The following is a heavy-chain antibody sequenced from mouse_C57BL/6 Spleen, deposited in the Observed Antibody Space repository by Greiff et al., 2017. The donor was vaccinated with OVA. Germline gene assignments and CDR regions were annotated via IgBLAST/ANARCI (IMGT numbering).Heavy chain of an antibody. V-gene: IGHV1-78*01. J-gene: IGHJ4*01. D-gene: IGHD2-1*01. CDR1: GYTFTDHT. CDR3: ARAYGNYLCAMDY. CDR2: IYPRDGST. Sequence: QVQLQQSDAELVKPGASVKISCKVSGYTFTDHTIHWMKQRPEQGLEWIGYIYPRDGSTKYNEKFKGKATLTADKSSSTAYMQLNSLTSEESAVYLCARAYGNYLCAMDYWGQGTSVTVSS.